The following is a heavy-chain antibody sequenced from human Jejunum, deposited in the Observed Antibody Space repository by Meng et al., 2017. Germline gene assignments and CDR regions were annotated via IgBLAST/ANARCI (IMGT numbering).Heavy chain of an antibody. J-gene: IGHJ4*02. D-gene: IGHD6-6*01. Sequence: GQVQASGPGLVRPSETLSLPCTVSGGSVSSAAYYWNWIRQPPGKGLEWIGYIYYSGGTTYSPSLNSRVTISIDTAKNQVSLKVSSVTAADTAVYYCAHSSSSSSFGFDYWGQGTLVTVSS. CDR3: AHSSSSSSFGFDY. V-gene: IGHV4-61*08. CDR2: IYYSGGT. CDR1: GGSVSSAAYY.